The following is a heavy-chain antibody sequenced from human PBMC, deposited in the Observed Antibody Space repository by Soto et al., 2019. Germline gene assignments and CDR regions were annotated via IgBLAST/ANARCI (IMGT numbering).Heavy chain of an antibody. Sequence: QVQLQESGPGLVKPSQTLSLTCTVSGGSISSGGYYWSWIRQHPGKGLEWIGYIYYSGSTYYNPSLKSRVTISVDTSKDQFSLKLSSVTAADTAVYYCARGSSNYGNWSDPWGQGTLVTVSS. CDR1: GGSISSGGYY. CDR3: ARGSSNYGNWSDP. CDR2: IYYSGST. D-gene: IGHD4-4*01. J-gene: IGHJ5*02. V-gene: IGHV4-31*03.